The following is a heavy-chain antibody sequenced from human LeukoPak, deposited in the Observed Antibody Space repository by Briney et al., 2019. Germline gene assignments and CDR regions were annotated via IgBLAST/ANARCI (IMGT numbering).Heavy chain of an antibody. CDR2: ISSSSSYI. V-gene: IGHV3-21*01. Sequence: NPGGSLRLSCAASGFTFSSYSMNWVRQAPGKGLEWVSSISSSSSYIYYADSVKGRFTISRDNAKNSLYLQMNSLRAEDTAVYYCARDGAAGPLFDYWGQGTLVTVSS. CDR3: ARDGAAGPLFDY. CDR1: GFTFSSYS. J-gene: IGHJ4*02. D-gene: IGHD6-19*01.